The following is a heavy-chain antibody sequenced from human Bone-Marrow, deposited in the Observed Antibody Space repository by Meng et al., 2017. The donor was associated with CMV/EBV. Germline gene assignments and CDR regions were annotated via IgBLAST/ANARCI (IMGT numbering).Heavy chain of an antibody. J-gene: IGHJ6*02. CDR1: GFTFSSYG. V-gene: IGHV3-33*06. CDR3: AKETAVAGITLYYYYGKDV. D-gene: IGHD6-19*01. Sequence: GESLKISCAASGFTFSSYGMHWVRQAPGKGLEWVAVIWYDGSNKYYADSVKGRFTISRDNSKNTLYLQMNSLRAEDTAVYYCAKETAVAGITLYYYYGKDVCGQGTTATVSS. CDR2: IWYDGSNK.